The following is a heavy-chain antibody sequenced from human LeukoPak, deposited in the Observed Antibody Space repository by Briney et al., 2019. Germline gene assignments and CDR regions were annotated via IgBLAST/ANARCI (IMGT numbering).Heavy chain of an antibody. CDR1: GYTFTNYG. D-gene: IGHD1-1*01. Sequence: GASVKVPCKTSGYTFTNYGINWVRQAPGQGLEWMGWISAYNGNTNYAQKFQGRVTMTTDTPTSTAYMELRSLRSDDTAVYYCARGPGGATGTEWYFDLWGRGTLVTVSS. CDR2: ISAYNGNT. J-gene: IGHJ2*01. CDR3: ARGPGGATGTEWYFDL. V-gene: IGHV1-18*01.